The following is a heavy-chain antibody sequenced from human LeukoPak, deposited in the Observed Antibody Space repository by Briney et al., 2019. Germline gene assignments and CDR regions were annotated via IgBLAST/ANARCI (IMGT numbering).Heavy chain of an antibody. V-gene: IGHV4-39*01. D-gene: IGHD4-17*01. CDR1: GGSISSSSYY. J-gene: IGHJ4*02. CDR2: IYYSGST. CDR3: ARRGTVTTILDY. Sequence: SETLSLTCTVSGGSISSSSYYWGWIRQPPGKGLEWIGSIYYSGSTYYNPSLKSRVTISVDTSKNQFSLKLSSVTAADTAVYYCARRGTVTTILDYWGQGTLVTVSS.